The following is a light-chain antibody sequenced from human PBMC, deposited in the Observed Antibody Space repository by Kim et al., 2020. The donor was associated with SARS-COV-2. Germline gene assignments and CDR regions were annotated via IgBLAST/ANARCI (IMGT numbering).Light chain of an antibody. V-gene: IGKV1-5*03. CDR1: ESISIW. J-gene: IGKJ1*01. CDR3: QQYNSHPT. CDR2: RAS. Sequence: LSASVGDTVTIACRASESISIWLAWYQQRSGTAPELLIYRASTLQSGVPSRFSGSGSGTEFALTITSLQPEDFATYYCQQYNSHPTFGQGTKVEI.